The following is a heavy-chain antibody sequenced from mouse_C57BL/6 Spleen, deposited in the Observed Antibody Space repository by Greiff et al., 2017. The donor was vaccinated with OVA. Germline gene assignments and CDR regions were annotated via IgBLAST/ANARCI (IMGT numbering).Heavy chain of an antibody. D-gene: IGHD2-3*01. Sequence: EVKLQQSGPELVKPGASVKIPCKASGYTFTDYNMDWVKQSHGKSLEWIGDINPNNGGTIYNQKFKGKATLTVDKSSSTAYMELRSLTSEDTAVYYCARREDGYYVDYWGQGTTLTVSS. CDR2: INPNNGGT. J-gene: IGHJ2*01. V-gene: IGHV1-18*01. CDR3: ARREDGYYVDY. CDR1: GYTFTDYN.